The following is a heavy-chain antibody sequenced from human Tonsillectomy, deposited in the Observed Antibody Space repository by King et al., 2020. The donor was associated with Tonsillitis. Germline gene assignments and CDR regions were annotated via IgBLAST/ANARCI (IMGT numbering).Heavy chain of an antibody. V-gene: IGHV4-61*02. J-gene: IGHJ4*02. CDR2: IYTSGST. Sequence: QLQESGPGLVKPSQTLSLICTVSRGSISSGSYYWSWIRQPAGKGLEWIGRIYTSGSTNYNPSLKSRVTMSVDTSKNNFSLKLSSVTAADTAVYYCARGRYYYDRSGFYLPFDFWGQGTLVTVSS. CDR3: ARGRYYYDRSGFYLPFDF. CDR1: RGSISSGSYY. D-gene: IGHD3-22*01.